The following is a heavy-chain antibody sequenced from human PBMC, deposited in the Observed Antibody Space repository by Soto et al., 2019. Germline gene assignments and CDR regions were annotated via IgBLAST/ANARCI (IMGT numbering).Heavy chain of an antibody. J-gene: IGHJ5*02. CDR1: GGSISSGGYY. V-gene: IGHV4-31*03. CDR2: IYYSGST. CDR3: ARDRGGGYYGSGSYISWFDP. D-gene: IGHD3-10*01. Sequence: ASETLSLTCTVAGGSISSGGYYWSWIRQHPGKGLEWIGYIYYSGSTYYNPSLKSRVTISVDTSKNQFSLKLSSVTAADTAVYYCARDRGGGYYGSGSYISWFDPWGQGTLVTVSS.